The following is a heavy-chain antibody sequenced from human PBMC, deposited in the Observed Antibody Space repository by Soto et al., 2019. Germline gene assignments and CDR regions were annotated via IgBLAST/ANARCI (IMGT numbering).Heavy chain of an antibody. CDR1: GGSISSYY. D-gene: IGHD3-3*01. CDR2: IYYSGST. V-gene: IGHV4-59*08. Sequence: SETLSLTCTVSGGSISSYYWSWIRQPPGKGLEWIGYIYYSGSTNYNPSLKSRVTISVDTSKNQFSLKLSSVTAADTAVYYCASIHDFWSGNNWFDPWGQGTLVTVS. CDR3: ASIHDFWSGNNWFDP. J-gene: IGHJ5*02.